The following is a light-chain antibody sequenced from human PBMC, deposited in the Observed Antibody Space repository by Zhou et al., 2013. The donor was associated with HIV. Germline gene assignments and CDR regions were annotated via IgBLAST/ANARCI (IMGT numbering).Light chain of an antibody. CDR1: QGLDKY. Sequence: DIQMTQSPSSLAASIGDRITITCRASQGLDKYLAWHQQKPGKIPNLLIYNISALGSGVPSRFSGSGSGTDFTLTISSLQPEDFATYYCQQYNSYPATFGQGTKLEI. V-gene: IGKV1-27*01. CDR2: NIS. J-gene: IGKJ2*01. CDR3: QQYNSYPAT.